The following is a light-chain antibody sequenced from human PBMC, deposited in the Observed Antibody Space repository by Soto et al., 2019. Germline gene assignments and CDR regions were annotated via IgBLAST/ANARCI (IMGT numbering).Light chain of an antibody. J-gene: IGKJ5*01. V-gene: IGKV3-20*01. Sequence: EIVLTRSPGTLSLSPGERATLSCRASQSVSSSYLAWYQQKPGQAPRLLMYGATSRATGIPDRFSGSGSGTDFTLTISRLEPEDFAVYYCQHYDTSSVTFGQGTRLEIK. CDR1: QSVSSSY. CDR2: GAT. CDR3: QHYDTSSVT.